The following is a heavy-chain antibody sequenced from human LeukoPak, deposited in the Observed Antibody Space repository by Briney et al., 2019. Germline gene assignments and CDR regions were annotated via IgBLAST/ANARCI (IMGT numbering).Heavy chain of an antibody. Sequence: PSETLSLTCTVSGVPISNYFWSWIRQPPGKGLEWIGYIYYSGSTNFNPSLKSRVTMSVDTSKNQFSLKLSSVTAADTAVYYCARDSGYNSPFDYWGQGTLVTVSS. D-gene: IGHD6-19*01. J-gene: IGHJ4*02. CDR1: GVPISNYF. CDR3: ARDSGYNSPFDY. CDR2: IYYSGST. V-gene: IGHV4-59*01.